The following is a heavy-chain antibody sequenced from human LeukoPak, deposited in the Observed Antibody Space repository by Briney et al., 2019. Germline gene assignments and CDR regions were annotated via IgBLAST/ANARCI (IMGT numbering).Heavy chain of an antibody. CDR1: GFNFGDYA. V-gene: IGHV3-49*04. CDR3: SRGPIQLWVQKGVDV. J-gene: IGHJ6*02. Sequence: PGGSLRLSCTTSGFNFGDYAMTWVRQAPGKGLEWVGFIRSKAYRGTTEYAASVKGRITISRDDSKSVVYLQMNSLKSEDTAVYYCSRGPIQLWVQKGVDVWGQGTTVTVSS. CDR2: IRSKAYRGTT. D-gene: IGHD5-18*01.